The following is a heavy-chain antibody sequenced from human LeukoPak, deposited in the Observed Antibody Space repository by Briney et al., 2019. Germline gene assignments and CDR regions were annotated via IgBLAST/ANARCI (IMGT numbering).Heavy chain of an antibody. Sequence: GGSLRLSCAASGFTFSSYSMNWVRQAPGKGLEWVSFISSSSSDIYYADSVKGRFTISRDNAKNSLYLQMNSPRAEDTAVYYCAGDHDYELDSVLGYWGQGTLVTVSS. CDR1: GFTFSSYS. J-gene: IGHJ4*02. D-gene: IGHD4-17*01. CDR2: ISSSSSDI. CDR3: AGDHDYELDSVLGY. V-gene: IGHV3-21*01.